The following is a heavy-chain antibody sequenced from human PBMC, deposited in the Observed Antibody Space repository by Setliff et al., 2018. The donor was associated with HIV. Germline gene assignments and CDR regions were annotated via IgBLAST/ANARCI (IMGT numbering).Heavy chain of an antibody. CDR1: GDSMSSDNYF. Sequence: PSETLSLTCTVSGDSMSSDNYFWVWVRQPPGKGLEWMGNIFHSGNTYYSPSLKSRVTMSLDTSMNQFSLRLSSVTAADTAVFYCARGRVYKGYYDSSSSWGRYYYYHMDVWGQGTTVTVSS. CDR2: IFHSGNT. J-gene: IGHJ6*03. D-gene: IGHD3-22*01. V-gene: IGHV4-39*01. CDR3: ARGRVYKGYYDSSSSWGRYYYYHMDV.